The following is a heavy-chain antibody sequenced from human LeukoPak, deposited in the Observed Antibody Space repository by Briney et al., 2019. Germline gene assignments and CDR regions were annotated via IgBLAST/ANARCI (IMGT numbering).Heavy chain of an antibody. J-gene: IGHJ4*02. V-gene: IGHV3-23*01. CDR2: ISGSGGST. CDR1: GFILSGYT. CDR3: AAHCSSTSCYGLDY. Sequence: GGSLRLSCAASGFILSGYTMNWVRQAPGKGLEWVPAISGSGGSTYYADSVKGRFTISRDNSKNTLYLQMNSLRAEDTAVYYCAAHCSSTSCYGLDYWGQGTLVTVSS. D-gene: IGHD2-2*01.